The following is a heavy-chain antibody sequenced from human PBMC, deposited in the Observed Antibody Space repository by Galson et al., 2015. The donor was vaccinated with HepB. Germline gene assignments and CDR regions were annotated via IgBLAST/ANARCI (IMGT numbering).Heavy chain of an antibody. CDR1: GFTFSSYG. J-gene: IGHJ3*02. CDR3: ARDQGHHLVGATDVFDI. CDR2: IWYDGTIK. D-gene: IGHD1-26*01. Sequence: LRLSCAASGFTFSSYGMYWVRQAPGKGLEWVAVIWYDGTIKYYRDSVRGRFTISRDNSKNTLYLQMSSLRAEDTAVYYCARDQGHHLVGATDVFDIWGQGTLVTVSS. V-gene: IGHV3-33*07.